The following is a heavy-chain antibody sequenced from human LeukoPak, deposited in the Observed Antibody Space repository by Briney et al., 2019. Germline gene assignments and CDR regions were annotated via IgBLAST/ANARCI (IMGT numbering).Heavy chain of an antibody. J-gene: IGHJ4*02. CDR1: GGFISSYY. CDR2: IYYSGGT. V-gene: IGHV4-59*01. D-gene: IGHD5-18*01. CDR3: AREDTAMVNGLDY. Sequence: SAALFLPCCVAGGFISSYYWSWIRHPPPEGLQWSGDIYYSGGTDYNPALQRRGTISLDTSKNQFSLKLSSVTAADTAVYYCAREDTAMVNGLDYWGQGTLVTVSS.